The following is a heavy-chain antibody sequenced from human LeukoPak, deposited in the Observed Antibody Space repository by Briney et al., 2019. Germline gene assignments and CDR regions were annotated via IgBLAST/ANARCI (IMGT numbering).Heavy chain of an antibody. J-gene: IGHJ3*02. CDR1: GFTFGDYA. V-gene: IGHV3-49*04. Sequence: GGSLTLSCTASGFTFGDYAMTWVRQAPGKGLEWIGFIRSKTYGGTTEYAASVKGRFTISRDDSKNIAYLQMNSLKTEDTAMYYCPRAHCSGGTCYGNDAFDIWGQGTMVTVSS. CDR2: IRSKTYGGTT. D-gene: IGHD2-15*01. CDR3: PRAHCSGGTCYGNDAFDI.